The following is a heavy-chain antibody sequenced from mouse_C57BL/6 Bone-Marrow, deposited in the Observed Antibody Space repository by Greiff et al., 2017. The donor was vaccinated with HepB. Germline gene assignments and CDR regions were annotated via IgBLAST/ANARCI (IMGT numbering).Heavy chain of an antibody. CDR3: ARRKGLWYFDV. V-gene: IGHV5-6*02. Sequence: EVKLVESGGDLVKPGGSLKLSCAASGFTFSSYGMSWVRQTPDKRLEWVATISSGGSYTYYPDSVKGRFTISRDNAKNTLYLQMSRLKSEDTAMYYCARRKGLWYFDVWGTGTTVTVSS. CDR2: ISSGGSYT. J-gene: IGHJ1*03. CDR1: GFTFSSYG. D-gene: IGHD3-1*01.